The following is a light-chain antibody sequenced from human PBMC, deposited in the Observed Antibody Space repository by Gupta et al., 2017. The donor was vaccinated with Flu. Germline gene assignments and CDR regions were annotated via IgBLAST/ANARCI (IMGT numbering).Light chain of an antibody. CDR1: QLISTY. CDR3: QQSFSDHGT. J-gene: IGKJ1*01. Sequence: GDRVTITCRASQLISTYLKWYQHKPVQVPKLLIYTASTLQTGVPPRFSGSGSGTDFTLTIDSLQPEDFATYYCQQSFSDHGTFGPGTRVEVK. V-gene: IGKV1-39*01. CDR2: TAS.